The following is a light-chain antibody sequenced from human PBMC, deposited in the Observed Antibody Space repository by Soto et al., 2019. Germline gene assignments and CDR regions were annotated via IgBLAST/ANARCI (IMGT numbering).Light chain of an antibody. V-gene: IGKV1-5*03. CDR2: KAS. CDR1: ESVSSW. CDR3: QQYNSYPLT. J-gene: IGKJ4*01. Sequence: DIHMTHSQSTLSASLVERVTITCRASESVSSWLAWYQQYPGKAPKLLIYKASRLQTGVPSRFSGSGSGTEFTLNISGLQPADFATYYCQQYNSYPLTFGGGTKVDI.